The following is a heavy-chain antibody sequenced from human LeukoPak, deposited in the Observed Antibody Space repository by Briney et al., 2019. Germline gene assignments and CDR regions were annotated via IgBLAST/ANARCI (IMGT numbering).Heavy chain of an antibody. J-gene: IGHJ4*02. CDR3: GKVQNYYDSSGYQYYFDY. CDR2: ISGSGGST. V-gene: IGHV3-23*01. Sequence: PGGSLRLSCAASGFTFSSYAMSWVRQAPGKGLEWVSSISGSGGSTYYADSVKGRFTISRDNTKNTLYLQLNSLRAQETAVYYCGKVQNYYDSSGYQYYFDYWGQGTLVTVSS. D-gene: IGHD3-22*01. CDR1: GFTFSSYA.